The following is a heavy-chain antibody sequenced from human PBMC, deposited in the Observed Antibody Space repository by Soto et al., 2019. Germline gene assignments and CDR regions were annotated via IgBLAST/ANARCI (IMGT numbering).Heavy chain of an antibody. CDR3: AKTTYGSGSYHFDH. J-gene: IGHJ4*02. CDR2: TRNKANSYTT. V-gene: IGHV3-72*01. D-gene: IGHD3-10*01. CDR1: GFTFSDHY. Sequence: EVQLVESGGGLVQPGGSLRLSCAASGFTFSDHYMDWVRQAPGKGLEWVGRTRNKANSYTTEYAASVKGRFSISRDDSKKSLYLQKNRLKTEDKAVYYCAKTTYGSGSYHFDHWGQGTLVTVSS.